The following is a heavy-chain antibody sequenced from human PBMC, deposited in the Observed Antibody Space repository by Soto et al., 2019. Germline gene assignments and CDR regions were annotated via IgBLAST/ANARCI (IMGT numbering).Heavy chain of an antibody. CDR1: GFSLSNARMG. V-gene: IGHV2-26*01. CDR2: IFSNDEK. CDR3: ARILVVMPGDHRGFDP. D-gene: IGHD3-22*01. Sequence: QVTLKESGPVLVKPTETLTLTCTVSGFSLSNARMGVSWIRQPPGKALEWLAHIFSNDEKSYSTSLKSRLTISXXTXKXXVVLTMTNMDPVDTATYYCARILVVMPGDHRGFDPWGQGTLVTVSS. J-gene: IGHJ5*02.